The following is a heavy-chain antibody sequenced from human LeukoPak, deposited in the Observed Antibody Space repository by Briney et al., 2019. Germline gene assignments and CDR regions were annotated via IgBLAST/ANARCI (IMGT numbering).Heavy chain of an antibody. Sequence: GGSLRLSCAASGFSFSDYYMNWIRQAPGKGLEWISYITSRGSTIYYADSVKGRFTISRDNAKNSLYLQMNSLRAEDTAVYYCARDATLYPSYFDYWGQGTLVTVSS. CDR2: ITSRGSTI. V-gene: IGHV3-11*04. CDR1: GFSFSDYY. J-gene: IGHJ4*02. D-gene: IGHD2-15*01. CDR3: ARDATLYPSYFDY.